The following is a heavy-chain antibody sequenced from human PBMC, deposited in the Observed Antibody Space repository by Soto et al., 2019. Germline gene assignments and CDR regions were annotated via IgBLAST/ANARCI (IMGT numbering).Heavy chain of an antibody. CDR3: AKGPHYGSGSPSPYGMDV. CDR2: INSDGSTT. D-gene: IGHD3-10*01. J-gene: IGHJ6*02. V-gene: IGHV3-74*01. CDR1: GFTFSSYW. Sequence: GSLRLSCAASGFTFSSYWMYWVRQATGKGLVLVSRINSDGSTTTYADSVKGRFTISRDNAKNTLYLQMSSLRAEDTAVYYCAKGPHYGSGSPSPYGMDVWGQGTTVTVSS.